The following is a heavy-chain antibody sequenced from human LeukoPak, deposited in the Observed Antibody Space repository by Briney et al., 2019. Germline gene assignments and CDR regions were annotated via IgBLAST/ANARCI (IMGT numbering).Heavy chain of an antibody. CDR3: ARDQAMVTTYYYMDV. D-gene: IGHD5-18*01. J-gene: IGHJ6*03. V-gene: IGHV1-2*02. CDR1: GYTFTSYG. CDR2: INPNSGGT. Sequence: ASVKVSCKASGYTFTSYGIRWVRQAPGQGLEWMGWINPNSGGTNYAQKFQGRVTMTRDTSISTAYMELSRLRSDDTAVYYCARDQAMVTTYYYMDVWGKGTTVTVSS.